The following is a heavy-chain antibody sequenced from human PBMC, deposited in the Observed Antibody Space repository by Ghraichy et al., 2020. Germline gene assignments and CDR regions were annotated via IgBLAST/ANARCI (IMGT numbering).Heavy chain of an antibody. J-gene: IGHJ5*02. CDR1: GGSFSGYY. CDR3: ARDLGWGYYGSGSHKGLIDP. V-gene: IGHV4-34*01. D-gene: IGHD3-10*01. CDR2: INHSGST. Sequence: SETLSLTCAVYGGSFSGYYWSWIRQPPGKGLEWIGEINHSGSTNYNPSLKSRVTISVDTSKNQFSLKLSSVTAADTAVYYCARDLGWGYYGSGSHKGLIDPWGQGTLVTVSS.